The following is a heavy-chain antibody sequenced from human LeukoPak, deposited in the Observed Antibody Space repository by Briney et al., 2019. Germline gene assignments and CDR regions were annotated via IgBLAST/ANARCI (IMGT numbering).Heavy chain of an antibody. J-gene: IGHJ6*03. V-gene: IGHV1-2*06. CDR2: INPNSGGT. Sequence: GASVKVSCKASGYTFTGYYMHWVRQAPGQGLEWVGRINPNSGGTNYAQKFQGRVTMTRDTSISTAYMELSRLRSDDTAVYYCARSWAGSSYYYMDVWGKGTTVTVSS. D-gene: IGHD6-19*01. CDR3: ARSWAGSSYYYMDV. CDR1: GYTFTGYY.